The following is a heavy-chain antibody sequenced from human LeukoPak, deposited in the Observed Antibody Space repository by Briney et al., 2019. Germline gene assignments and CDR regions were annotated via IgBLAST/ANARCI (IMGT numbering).Heavy chain of an antibody. Sequence: GASVKVSCKASGYTFTDYSMHWVRQAPGQGLEWMGWINPNSGGTKYAQKFQGRVTMTRDTSISTGYMEASRLTSDDTAVYYCARDPAGIPAAIGGWFDPWGPGTLVTVSS. V-gene: IGHV1-2*02. CDR3: ARDPAGIPAAIGGWFDP. CDR2: INPNSGGT. J-gene: IGHJ5*02. CDR1: GYTFTDYS. D-gene: IGHD2-2*02.